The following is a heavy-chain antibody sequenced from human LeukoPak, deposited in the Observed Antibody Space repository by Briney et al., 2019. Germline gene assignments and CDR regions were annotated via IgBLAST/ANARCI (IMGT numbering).Heavy chain of an antibody. Sequence: GGSLRLSCEASGFTFSSYSMNWVRQAPWKGLEWVSSISSSTTYIYYADSVKGRFTISRDNAKNSLYLQMNSLRAEDTSVYYCARDRGYCSGGSCYSNAFDIWGQGTMVTVSS. J-gene: IGHJ3*02. CDR2: ISSSTTYI. CDR3: ARDRGYCSGGSCYSNAFDI. V-gene: IGHV3-21*01. CDR1: GFTFSSYS. D-gene: IGHD2-15*01.